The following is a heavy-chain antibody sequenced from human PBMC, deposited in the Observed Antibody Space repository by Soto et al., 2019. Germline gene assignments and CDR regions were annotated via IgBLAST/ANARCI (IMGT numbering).Heavy chain of an antibody. CDR1: GFTFSSYG. CDR2: IWYNGSNK. J-gene: IGHJ4*02. Sequence: GGSLRLSCAASGFTFSSYGMHWVRQAPGKGLEWVAVIWYNGSNKYYADSVKGRFTISRDNSKNTLYLQMNSLRAEDTAVYYCARGTTVVTPAFDYWGQGTLVTVSS. D-gene: IGHD4-17*01. V-gene: IGHV3-33*01. CDR3: ARGTTVVTPAFDY.